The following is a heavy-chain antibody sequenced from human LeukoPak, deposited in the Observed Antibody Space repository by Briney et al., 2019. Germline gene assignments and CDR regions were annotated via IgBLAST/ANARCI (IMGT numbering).Heavy chain of an antibody. Sequence: PGRSLRLSCAASGFTFSSYNMNWVRQAPGKGLEWVSSISSSSSAIYYADSVKGRFTISRDNAKNSLYLQMNSLRAEDTAVYYCARDPGDWFTDAFDIWAQGTMVTVSS. D-gene: IGHD3/OR15-3a*01. V-gene: IGHV3-48*04. J-gene: IGHJ3*02. CDR3: ARDPGDWFTDAFDI. CDR2: ISSSSSAI. CDR1: GFTFSSYN.